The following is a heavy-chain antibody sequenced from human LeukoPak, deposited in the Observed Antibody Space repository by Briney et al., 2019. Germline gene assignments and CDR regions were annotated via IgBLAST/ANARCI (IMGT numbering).Heavy chain of an antibody. CDR3: VRGLRKDGHSLFDY. Sequence: GASVKVSCKSSGYTFTAFYVHWVRQAPGQGLEWMGWLNPNSGDTNYAQKFQDRVTMTRDTSITTVYMELRRLTSDDTAVYYCVRGLRKDGHSLFDYWGQGTLVTVSS. J-gene: IGHJ4*02. D-gene: IGHD5-24*01. CDR1: GYTFTAFY. CDR2: LNPNSGDT. V-gene: IGHV1-2*02.